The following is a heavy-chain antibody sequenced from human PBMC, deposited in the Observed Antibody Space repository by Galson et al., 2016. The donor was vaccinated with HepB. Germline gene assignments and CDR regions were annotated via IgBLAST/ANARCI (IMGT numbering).Heavy chain of an antibody. CDR1: GFNFGDYG. J-gene: IGHJ6*02. Sequence: SLRLSCAASGFNFGDYGMSWFRQAPGKGLEWVCSIGSKAHAGTTEYAASVKGRFIMSRDDSKSIAYLQMDSLKTEDTAIYYCTRGVLGMDVWGQGTTVTVSS. V-gene: IGHV3-49*03. CDR2: IGSKAHAGTT. CDR3: TRGVLGMDV.